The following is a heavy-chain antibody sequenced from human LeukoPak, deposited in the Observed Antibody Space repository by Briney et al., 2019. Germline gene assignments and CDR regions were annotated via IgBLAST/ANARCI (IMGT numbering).Heavy chain of an antibody. V-gene: IGHV3-30*04. Sequence: GGSLRLSCAASGFAFSSYAMHWVRQAPGKGLEWVAVISYDGSETYYADSVKGRFTISRDNAKNSLYLQMNSLRAEDTALYYCAKGHNWGLDYWGQGTLVTVSS. CDR3: AKGHNWGLDY. CDR1: GFAFSSYA. CDR2: ISYDGSET. J-gene: IGHJ4*02. D-gene: IGHD7-27*01.